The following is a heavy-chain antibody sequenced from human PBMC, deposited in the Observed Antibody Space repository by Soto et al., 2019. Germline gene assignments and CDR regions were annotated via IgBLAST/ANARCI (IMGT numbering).Heavy chain of an antibody. V-gene: IGHV3-23*01. D-gene: IGHD3-10*01. CDR3: AKTQGRVDPFEY. CDR1: GFTFNSYA. Sequence: GGSLRLSCAASGFTFNSYAMSWVRQAPVNGLEFVSTISDNFRNTYYADSVKGRLTISRYNSKNTMHLQMNSLRADDTAVYYCAKTQGRVDPFEYWGQGALVTVSS. J-gene: IGHJ4*02. CDR2: ISDNFRNT.